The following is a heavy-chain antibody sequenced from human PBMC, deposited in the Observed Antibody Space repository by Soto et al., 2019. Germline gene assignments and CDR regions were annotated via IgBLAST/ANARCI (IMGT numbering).Heavy chain of an antibody. Sequence: PGESLKISCKGSGYSFTSYWIGWVRQMPGKGVGWMGIIYPGDSDTRYSPPFQGQVTISADKSISTAYLQWSSLKASDTAMNYCARLRRVDIAVAGTDFDYWGQGTLVTVSS. D-gene: IGHD6-19*01. CDR3: ARLRRVDIAVAGTDFDY. CDR1: GYSFTSYW. J-gene: IGHJ4*02. CDR2: IYPGDSDT. V-gene: IGHV5-51*01.